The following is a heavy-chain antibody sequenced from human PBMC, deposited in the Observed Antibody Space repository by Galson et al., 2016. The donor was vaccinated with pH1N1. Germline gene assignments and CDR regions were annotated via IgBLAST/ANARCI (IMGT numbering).Heavy chain of an antibody. CDR1: GGSITSDGNY. Sequence: TLSLTCTVSGGSITSDGNYWRRTRQLPGKGLEWIEYIHNSGTTSYNPSLKSRVTLTLDTSRNHFSLRLNSVTAADMAVYYCTREYSGYDWEGERFDIWGQGTVVTVSS. D-gene: IGHD5-12*01. V-gene: IGHV4-30-4*01. J-gene: IGHJ3*02. CDR2: IHNSGTT. CDR3: TREYSGYDWEGERFDI.